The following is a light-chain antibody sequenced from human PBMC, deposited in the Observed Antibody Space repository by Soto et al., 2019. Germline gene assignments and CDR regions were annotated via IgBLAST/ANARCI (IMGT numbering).Light chain of an antibody. J-gene: IGLJ2*01. CDR2: DVS. V-gene: IGLV2-14*03. Sequence: QSELTQPASVSGSPGQSITISCAGTSSEVGGYNYVSWYQQHTGRAPKLMIYDVSNRPTGVSDRFSGSKSGNTASLTISGFQTADEADYYCSSYTTTSTHVVFGGGTQRTV. CDR3: SSYTTTSTHVV. CDR1: SSEVGGYNY.